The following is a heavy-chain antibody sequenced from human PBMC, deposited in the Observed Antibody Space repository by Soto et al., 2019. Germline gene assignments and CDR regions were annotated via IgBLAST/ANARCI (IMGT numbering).Heavy chain of an antibody. CDR2: IPYDGSNK. Sequence: GGSLRLSCAASGFTFSSYGMHWVRQAPGKGLEWVAVIPYDGSNKYYADSVKGRFTISRDNSKNTLYLQMNSLRAEDTAVYYCAIKTYGMDVWGQGTTVTVSS. CDR1: GFTFSSYG. CDR3: AIKTYGMDV. V-gene: IGHV3-30*03. J-gene: IGHJ6*02.